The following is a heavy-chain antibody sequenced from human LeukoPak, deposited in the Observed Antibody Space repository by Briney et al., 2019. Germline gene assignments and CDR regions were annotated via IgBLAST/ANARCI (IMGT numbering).Heavy chain of an antibody. V-gene: IGHV4-34*01. Sequence: SETLSLTCAVYGGSFSGYYWSWIRQPPGKGLEWIGEINHSGSTNYNPSLKSRVTISVDTSKNQFSLKLSSVTAADTAVYYCARTPYYDFRSGYYSVYYYYMDVWGKGTTVAVSS. D-gene: IGHD3-3*01. CDR3: ARTPYYDFRSGYYSVYYYYMDV. J-gene: IGHJ6*03. CDR2: INHSGST. CDR1: GGSFSGYY.